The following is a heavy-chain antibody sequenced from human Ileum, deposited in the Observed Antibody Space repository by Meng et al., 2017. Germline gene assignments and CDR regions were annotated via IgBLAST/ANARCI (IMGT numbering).Heavy chain of an antibody. CDR3: ARGRYGDSRRGGYFPH. J-gene: IGHJ1*01. D-gene: IGHD4-17*01. CDR2: INHSGST. CDR1: GGAFVCCN. V-gene: IGHV4-34*02. Sequence: VQAPESGQRLFTPSETLPLPLVVLGGAFVCCNWSWIRQPPGKGLEWIGEINHSGSTNYNPSLKSRVTISVDTYKKQFSLKLSSVTAADTAVYYCARGRYGDSRRGGYFPHWGESTLVTVSS.